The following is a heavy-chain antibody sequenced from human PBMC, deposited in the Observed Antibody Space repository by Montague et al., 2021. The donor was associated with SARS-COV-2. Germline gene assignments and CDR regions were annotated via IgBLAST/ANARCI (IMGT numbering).Heavy chain of an antibody. Sequence: SVKVSCKASGYTFTSYDINWVRQATGQGLEWMGWMNPNSGNTGYAQKFQGRVTMTRNTSISTAYMELSSLRSEDTAVYYCARGVRVSAVVIVVAITTYYFDYWGQGTLVTVSS. CDR2: MNPNSGNT. CDR3: ARGVRVSAVVIVVAITTYYFDY. CDR1: GYTFTSYD. V-gene: IGHV1-8*01. D-gene: IGHD3-22*01. J-gene: IGHJ4*02.